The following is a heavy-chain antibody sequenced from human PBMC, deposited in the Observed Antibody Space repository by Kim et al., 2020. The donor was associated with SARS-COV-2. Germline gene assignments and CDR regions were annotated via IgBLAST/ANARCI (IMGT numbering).Heavy chain of an antibody. Sequence: ASVKVSCKASGYTFTSYGISWVRQAPGQGLEWMGWISAYNGNTNYAQKLQGRVTMTTDTSTSTAYMELRSLRSDDTAVYYCARLIERGYSYGYGYWGQGTLVTVSS. J-gene: IGHJ4*02. D-gene: IGHD5-18*01. CDR2: ISAYNGNT. CDR3: ARLIERGYSYGYGY. V-gene: IGHV1-18*01. CDR1: GYTFTSYG.